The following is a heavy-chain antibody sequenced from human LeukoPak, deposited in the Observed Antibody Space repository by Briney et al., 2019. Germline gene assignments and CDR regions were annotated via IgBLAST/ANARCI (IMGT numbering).Heavy chain of an antibody. D-gene: IGHD3-22*01. J-gene: IGHJ4*02. CDR1: GGTFSSYA. V-gene: IGHV1-69*01. CDR2: IIPIFGTA. CDR3: ARDPPYYNDSSGYFDLDY. Sequence: SVKVSCKASGGTFSSYAISWVRQAPGQGLEWMGGIIPIFGTANYAQKFQGRVTITADESTSTAYMELRSLRSDDTAVYYCARDPPYYNDSSGYFDLDYWGQGTLVTVSS.